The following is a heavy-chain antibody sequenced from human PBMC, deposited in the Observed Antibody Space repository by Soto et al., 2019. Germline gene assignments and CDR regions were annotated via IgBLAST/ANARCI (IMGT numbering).Heavy chain of an antibody. V-gene: IGHV1-69*06. Sequence: VKVSCKASGGTFSSYAISWVRQAPGQGLEWMGGIIPIFGTANYAQKFQGRVTITADKSMSTAYMELSSLRSEDTAVYYCARVSEMATINQAFDIWGQGTMVTVSS. CDR2: IIPIFGTA. CDR3: ARVSEMATINQAFDI. J-gene: IGHJ3*02. CDR1: GGTFSSYA. D-gene: IGHD5-12*01.